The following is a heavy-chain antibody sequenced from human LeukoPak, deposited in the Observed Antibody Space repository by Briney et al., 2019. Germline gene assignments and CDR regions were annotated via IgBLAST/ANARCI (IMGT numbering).Heavy chain of an antibody. CDR2: IWYDGTNK. CDR1: GFTFNHYG. CDR3: ARDPAGNRGNFDY. J-gene: IGHJ4*02. Sequence: GGSLRLTCTASGFTFNHYGMHWVRQAPGRRLEWVAGIWYDGTNKYYADSVKGRLTISRDNSRNTLYLQKNSLRVEDTAMYSCARDPAGNRGNFDYWGQGTLVTVSS. V-gene: IGHV3-33*01. D-gene: IGHD6-13*01.